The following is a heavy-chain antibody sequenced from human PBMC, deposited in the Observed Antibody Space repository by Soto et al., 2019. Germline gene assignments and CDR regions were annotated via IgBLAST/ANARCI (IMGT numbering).Heavy chain of an antibody. CDR2: ISSNGGST. CDR3: ASSSSGWYFDY. J-gene: IGHJ4*02. CDR1: GFTFSSYA. D-gene: IGHD6-19*01. V-gene: IGHV3-64*01. Sequence: EVQLVESGGGLVQPGGSLRLSCAASGFTFSSYAMHWVRQAPGKGLEYVSAISSNGGSTYYANSVKGRFTISRDNSKNTLYLQMGSLRAEDMAVYYCASSSSGWYFDYWGQGTLVNVSS.